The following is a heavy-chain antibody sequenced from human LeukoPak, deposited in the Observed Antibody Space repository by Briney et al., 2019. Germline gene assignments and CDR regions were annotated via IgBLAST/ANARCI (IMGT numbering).Heavy chain of an antibody. D-gene: IGHD3-9*01. J-gene: IGHJ4*02. CDR2: VRSSITTI. V-gene: IGHV3-48*01. Sequence: GGSLRLACVASGFTFSTFGMNWVRQAPGKGLEWVPYVRSSITTIYYADSVKGRFTISRDDAKSSLYLQMNSLRAEDTALYYCARMSTGYYDDYWGKGTLVAVCS. CDR1: GFTFSTFG. CDR3: ARMSTGYYDDY.